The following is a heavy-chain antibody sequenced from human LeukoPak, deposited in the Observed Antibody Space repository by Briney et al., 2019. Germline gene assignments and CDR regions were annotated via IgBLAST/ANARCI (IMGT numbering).Heavy chain of an antibody. CDR2: INHSGST. D-gene: IGHD3-9*01. CDR1: GGSLSNYY. J-gene: IGHJ4*02. Sequence: SETLSLTCTVSGGSLSNYYWNWIRQPPGKGLEWIGEINHSGSTNYNPSLKSRVTISVDTSKNQFSLKLSSVTAADTAVYYCARGGGKLQYLAYWGQGTLVTVSS. CDR3: ARGGGKLQYLAY. V-gene: IGHV4-34*01.